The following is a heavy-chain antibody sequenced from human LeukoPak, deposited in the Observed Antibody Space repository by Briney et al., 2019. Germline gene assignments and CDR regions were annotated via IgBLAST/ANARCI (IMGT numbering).Heavy chain of an antibody. Sequence: GGSLRLSCAASGFTVSSHDMSWVRQAPGKGLEWVSVIYMGGNTFYADSVKGRFTISRHTSKNTLYLQMNSLRAEDTAVYYCARETEMANLDYWGQGTLVTVSS. V-gene: IGHV3-53*01. CDR2: IYMGGNT. CDR1: GFTVSSHD. D-gene: IGHD5-24*01. CDR3: ARETEMANLDY. J-gene: IGHJ4*02.